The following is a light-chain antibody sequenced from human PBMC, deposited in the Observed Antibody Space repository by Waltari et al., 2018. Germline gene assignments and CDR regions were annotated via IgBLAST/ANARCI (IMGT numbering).Light chain of an antibody. Sequence: DIQMTQSPSSLSASVGDRVTITCRTRQSISSYLNWYQQKPGKAPKLLLYAASSLQSGVPSRFSGSGSGTDFTLTISSLQPEDFATYYCQQSYSTPFTFGPGTKVDIK. CDR2: AAS. CDR1: QSISSY. J-gene: IGKJ3*01. CDR3: QQSYSTPFT. V-gene: IGKV1-39*01.